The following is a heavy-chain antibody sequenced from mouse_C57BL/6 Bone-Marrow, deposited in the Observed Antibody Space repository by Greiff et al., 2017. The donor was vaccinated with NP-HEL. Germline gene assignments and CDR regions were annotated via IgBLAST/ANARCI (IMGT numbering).Heavy chain of an antibody. J-gene: IGHJ4*01. CDR2: IRSKSSNYAT. Sequence: DVKLVESGGGLVQPKGSLKLSCAASGFTFNTYAMHWVRQAPGKGLEWVARIRSKSSNYATYYADSVKDRFTISRDDSQSMLYLQMNNLKTEDTAMYYCVRDANYYDYDKGMDYWGQGTSVTVSS. V-gene: IGHV10-3*01. CDR1: GFTFNTYA. CDR3: VRDANYYDYDKGMDY. D-gene: IGHD2-4*01.